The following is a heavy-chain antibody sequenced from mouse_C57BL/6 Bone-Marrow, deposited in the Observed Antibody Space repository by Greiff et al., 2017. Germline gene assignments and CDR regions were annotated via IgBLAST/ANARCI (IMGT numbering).Heavy chain of an antibody. CDR1: GYSITSGYY. D-gene: IGHD1-1*01. J-gene: IGHJ1*03. V-gene: IGHV3-6*01. CDR2: ISYDGSN. CDR3: ARDRNTVGGDFDV. Sequence: EVKLMESGPGLVKPSQSLSLTCSVTGYSITSGYYWNWIRQFPGNKLEWMGYISYDGSNNYNPSLKNRISITRDTSKNQFFLKLNSVTTEDTATYYCARDRNTVGGDFDVWGTGTTVTVSS.